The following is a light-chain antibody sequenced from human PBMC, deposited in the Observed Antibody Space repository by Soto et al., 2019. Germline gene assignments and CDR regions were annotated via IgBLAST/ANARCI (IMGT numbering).Light chain of an antibody. J-gene: IGLJ3*02. V-gene: IGLV7-43*01. CDR3: LLFYGDAWV. CDR1: TGAVTSGYY. Sequence: QAVVTQEPSLTVSPGGTVTLTCASSTGAVTSGYYPNWFQQKAGQAPRVLIYSTSNKHSWTPARFSGSLLGDKAALTLSGVQPEDEAEYYCLLFYGDAWVFGGGTKLTVL. CDR2: STS.